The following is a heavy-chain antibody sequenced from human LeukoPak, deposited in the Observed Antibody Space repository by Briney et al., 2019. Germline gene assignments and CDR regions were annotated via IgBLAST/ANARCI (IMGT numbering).Heavy chain of an antibody. Sequence: SETLSLTCAVYGGSFSGYYWSWIRQPPGKGLEWIGEINHSGSTNYNPSLKSRVTISVDTSKDQFSLKLSSVTAADTATYYCARGRSVAGPTGRAFDIWGQGTMVTVSS. D-gene: IGHD6-19*01. CDR1: GGSFSGYY. CDR2: INHSGST. V-gene: IGHV4-34*01. J-gene: IGHJ3*02. CDR3: ARGRSVAGPTGRAFDI.